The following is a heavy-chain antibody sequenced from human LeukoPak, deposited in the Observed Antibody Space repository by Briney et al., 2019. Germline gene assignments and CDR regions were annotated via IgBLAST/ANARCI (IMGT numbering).Heavy chain of an antibody. V-gene: IGHV4-30-2*01. CDR3: AKWLPGGFDY. D-gene: IGHD3-22*01. J-gene: IGHJ4*02. CDR1: GDSINSAGYY. CDR2: IYHSGST. Sequence: KASETLSLTCSVSGDSINSAGYYWSWIRQPPGKGLEWIGYIYHSGSTYYNPSLKSRVTISVDRSKNQFSLKLSSVTAADTAVYYCAKWLPGGFDYWGPGTLVTVSS.